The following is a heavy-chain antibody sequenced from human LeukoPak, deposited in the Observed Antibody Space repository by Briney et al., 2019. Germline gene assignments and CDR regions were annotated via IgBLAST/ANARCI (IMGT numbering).Heavy chain of an antibody. J-gene: IGHJ4*02. CDR1: GFTFRNFG. CDR2: IWSEGTIQ. Sequence: GASLRLSCTASGFTFRNFGFHWVRQAPGKGLEWLAVIWSEGTIQLYADSAKGRFTISKDDLKNTLYLQMNSLRVEDTAIYYCARDYKTGHTDYWGQGTLVTVSS. D-gene: IGHD3-10*01. V-gene: IGHV3-33*01. CDR3: ARDYKTGHTDY.